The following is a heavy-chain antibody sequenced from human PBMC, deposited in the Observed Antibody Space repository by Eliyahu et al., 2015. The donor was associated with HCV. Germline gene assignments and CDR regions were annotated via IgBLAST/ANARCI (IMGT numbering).Heavy chain of an antibody. D-gene: IGHD3-22*01. J-gene: IGHJ3*02. V-gene: IGHV3-33*01. Sequence: QVQLVESGGGVVQPGRSLRLSCAASGFTFSXYGMHWVRQAPGKGLEWVAVIWYDGSNKYYADSVKGRFTISRDNSKNTLYLQMNSLRAEDTAVFYCARGGYYDSSGYHDAFDIWGQGTMVTVSS. CDR3: ARGGYYDSSGYHDAFDI. CDR1: GFTFSXYG. CDR2: IWYDGSNK.